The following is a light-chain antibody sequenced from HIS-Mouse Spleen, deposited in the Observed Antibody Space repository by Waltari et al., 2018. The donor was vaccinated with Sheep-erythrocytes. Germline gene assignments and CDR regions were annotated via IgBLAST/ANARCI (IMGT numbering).Light chain of an antibody. CDR3: CSYAGSYNHV. CDR1: SSDVGGYNY. J-gene: IGLJ1*01. CDR2: DVS. V-gene: IGLV2-11*01. Sequence: QSALTQPRSVSGSPGQSVPISCTGTSSDVGGYNYVSWYQQHPGKAPKLMIYDVSKRPAGVPDLFSGSKSGNTASLTISGLQAEDEADYYCCSYAGSYNHVFATGTKVTVL.